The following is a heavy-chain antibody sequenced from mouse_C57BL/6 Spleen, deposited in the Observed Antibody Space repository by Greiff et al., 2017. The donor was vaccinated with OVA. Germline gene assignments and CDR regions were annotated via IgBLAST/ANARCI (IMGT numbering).Heavy chain of an antibody. CDR3: AREGYYGSIGAMDY. Sequence: ESGPGLVKPSQSLSLTCSVTGYSTTSGYYWNWIRQFPGNKLEWMGYISYDGSNNYNPSLKNRISITRDTSKNQFFLKLNSVTTEDTATYYCAREGYYGSIGAMDYWGQGTSVTVSS. J-gene: IGHJ4*01. V-gene: IGHV3-6*01. D-gene: IGHD1-1*01. CDR1: GYSTTSGYY. CDR2: ISYDGSN.